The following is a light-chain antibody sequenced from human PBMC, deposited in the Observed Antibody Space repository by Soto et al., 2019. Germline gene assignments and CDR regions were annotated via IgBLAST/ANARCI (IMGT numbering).Light chain of an antibody. CDR2: AVS. J-gene: IGLJ1*01. V-gene: IGLV2-14*01. Sequence: QSALTQPASVSGSPGQSITISCTGTSSDVADYNYVSWYQQHPGKAPKLMISAVSNRPSGVSDRFSGSKSGNTASLTISGLQADDEADYYCSYMRNSLYVFGTGTKATVL. CDR3: SYMRNSLYV. CDR1: SSDVADYNY.